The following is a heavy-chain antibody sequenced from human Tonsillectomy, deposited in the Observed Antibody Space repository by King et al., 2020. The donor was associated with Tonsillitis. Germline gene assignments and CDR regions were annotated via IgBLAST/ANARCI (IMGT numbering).Heavy chain of an antibody. CDR3: ARDLTPCDSEACYDAFDI. CDR2: IKQDESRK. J-gene: IGHJ3*02. Sequence: VQLVESGGGLVQPGGSLRLSCEASGFTFSSFWMTWVRQAPGKGLEWVANIKQDESRKYYADSVGGRFTISRDNARNSLYLQMNSLRSEDTAVYYCARDLTPCDSEACYDAFDIGGQGTMVTVSS. D-gene: IGHD3-22*01. V-gene: IGHV3-7*03. CDR1: GFTFSSFW.